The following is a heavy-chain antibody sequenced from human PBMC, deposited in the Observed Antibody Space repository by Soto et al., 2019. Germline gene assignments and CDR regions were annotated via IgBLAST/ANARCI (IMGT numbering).Heavy chain of an antibody. CDR2: ISSSGNYI. D-gene: IGHD6-19*01. CDR1: GLTFSTYS. J-gene: IGHJ4*02. CDR3: ARNSLDGSGWSIDH. Sequence: EVQLVESGGGLVKPGGSLRLSCAASGLTFSTYSMNWVRQAPGKGPEWVSSISSSGNYIYYSDSVKGRFSISRDYAKSSVSLQMNSLRAEDTAVYYCARNSLDGSGWSIDHRGQGTLVTVSS. V-gene: IGHV3-21*01.